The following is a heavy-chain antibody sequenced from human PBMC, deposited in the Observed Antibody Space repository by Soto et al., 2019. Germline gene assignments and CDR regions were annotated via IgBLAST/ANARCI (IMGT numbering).Heavy chain of an antibody. V-gene: IGHV3-74*01. CDR1: GFTFSSYW. CDR2: INSDGSST. D-gene: IGHD3-9*01. Sequence: GSLRLSCAASGFTFSSYWMHWVRQAPGKGLVWVSRINSDGSSTSYADSVKGRFTISRDNAKNTLYLQMNSLRAEDTAVYYCARAYYDILSSYYMDVWGKGTTVTVSS. CDR3: ARAYYDILSSYYMDV. J-gene: IGHJ6*03.